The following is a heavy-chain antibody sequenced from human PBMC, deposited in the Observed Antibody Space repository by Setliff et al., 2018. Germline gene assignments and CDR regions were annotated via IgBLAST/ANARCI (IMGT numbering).Heavy chain of an antibody. CDR2: ISPGGST. D-gene: IGHD6-19*01. CDR3: ATSGFCSAGSCYSFDD. CDR1: GGSISSISYY. Sequence: SETLSLTCTVPGGSISSISYYWGWIRQPPGKGLEWIGEISPGGSTIYNPSLRSRVTMSVDTAKNRFSLNLTSVTAADTAVYYCATSGFCSAGSCYSFDDWGQGALVTVSS. J-gene: IGHJ4*02. V-gene: IGHV4-39*07.